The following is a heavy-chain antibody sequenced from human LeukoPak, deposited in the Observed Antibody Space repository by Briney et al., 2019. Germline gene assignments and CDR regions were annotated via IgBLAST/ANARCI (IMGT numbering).Heavy chain of an antibody. D-gene: IGHD6-6*01. J-gene: IGHJ5*02. CDR3: AKGSVAGRQRAPPKEWFDP. CDR2: ISSSSSYI. V-gene: IGHV3-21*01. Sequence: GGSLRLSCAASGFTFSSYAMHWVRQAPGKGLEWVSSISSSSSYIYYADSVKGRFTISRDNAKNSLYLQMNSLRAEDTAVYYCAKGSVAGRQRAPPKEWFDPWGQGTLVTVSS. CDR1: GFTFSSYA.